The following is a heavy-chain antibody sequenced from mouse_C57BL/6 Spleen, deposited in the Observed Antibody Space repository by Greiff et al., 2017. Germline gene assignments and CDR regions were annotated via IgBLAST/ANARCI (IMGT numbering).Heavy chain of an antibody. CDR1: GYTFTDYY. J-gene: IGHJ4*01. Sequence: VQLQQSGPELVKPGASVKISCKASGYTFTDYYMNWVKQSHGKSLEWIGDINPNNGGTSYNQKFKGKATLTVEKSSSTAYMELRSLTSEDAAVYYGARAEEGGDYWGQGTSVTVSS. CDR2: INPNNGGT. V-gene: IGHV1-26*01. CDR3: ARAEEGGDY.